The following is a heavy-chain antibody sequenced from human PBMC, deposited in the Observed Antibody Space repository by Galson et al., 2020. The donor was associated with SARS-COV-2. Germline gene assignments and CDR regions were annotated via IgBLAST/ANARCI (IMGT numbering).Heavy chain of an antibody. J-gene: IGHJ4*02. D-gene: IGHD2-2*02. Sequence: ASVKVSCKASGYTFTSYGISWVRQAPGQGLEWMGWISAYNGNTNYAQKLLGRVTMTTDTSTSTAYMELRSLRSDDTAVYYCARKGDCSSTSCYTDLLDYWGQGTLVTVSS. CDR2: ISAYNGNT. CDR3: ARKGDCSSTSCYTDLLDY. CDR1: GYTFTSYG. V-gene: IGHV1-18*01.